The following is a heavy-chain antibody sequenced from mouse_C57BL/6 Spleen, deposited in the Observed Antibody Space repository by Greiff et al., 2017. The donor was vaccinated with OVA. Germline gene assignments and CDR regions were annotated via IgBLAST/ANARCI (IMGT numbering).Heavy chain of an antibody. CDR3: ALYDYDEDRFAY. Sequence: VHVKQSGPELVKPGASVKMSCKASGYTFTDYYMHWVKQSHGKSLEWIGYIYPNNGGNGYNQKFKGKATLTVDKSSSTAYMELRSLTSEDSAVYYCALYDYDEDRFAYWGQGTLVTVSA. V-gene: IGHV1-34*01. D-gene: IGHD2-4*01. J-gene: IGHJ3*01. CDR2: IYPNNGGN. CDR1: GYTFTDYY.